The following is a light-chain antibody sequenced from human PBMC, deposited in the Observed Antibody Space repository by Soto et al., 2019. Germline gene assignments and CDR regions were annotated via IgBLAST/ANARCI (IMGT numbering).Light chain of an antibody. J-gene: IGKJ1*01. CDR2: WAS. CDR3: QRYGGPSWT. V-gene: IGKV4-1*01. CDR1: QSVLYSSNNKNY. Sequence: DIVMTQSPDSLAVSLGERATINCKSSQSVLYSSNNKNYLAWYQQKPGQPPKLLIYWASTRESGVPDRFSGSGSGTDFTLTISSLQAEDVAVYYCQRYGGPSWTFGQGTRVEIK.